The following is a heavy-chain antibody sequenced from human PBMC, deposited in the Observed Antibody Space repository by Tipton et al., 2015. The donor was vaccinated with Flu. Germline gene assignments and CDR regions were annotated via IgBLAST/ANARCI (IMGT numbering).Heavy chain of an antibody. V-gene: IGHV3-30*18. D-gene: IGHD2-15*01. Sequence: SLRLSCAASGFTFSSYGMHWVRQAPGKGLERVAVISHDGNNKKYADSVKGRFTISRDNSKNTLYLEMNSLRAEDTAVYYCAKDPFRVVVAFGNWLDPWGQGTLVTVSS. CDR2: ISHDGNNK. CDR3: AKDPFRVVVAFGNWLDP. CDR1: GFTFSSYG. J-gene: IGHJ5*02.